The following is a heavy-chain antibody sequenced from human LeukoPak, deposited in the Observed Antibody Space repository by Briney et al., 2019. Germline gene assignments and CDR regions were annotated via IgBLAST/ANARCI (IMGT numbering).Heavy chain of an antibody. D-gene: IGHD1-26*01. V-gene: IGHV1-2*02. CDR3: AREGGSRRAFDI. CDR1: GYTFTGYY. J-gene: IGHJ3*02. CDR2: INPNSGGT. Sequence: ASVKVSCKASGYTFTGYYMHWVRQAPGQGLEWMGWINPNSGGTNYAQKFQGRVTMTRETSSSTAYMELSRLRSDNTAVYYCAREGGSRRAFDIWGQGTMVTVSS.